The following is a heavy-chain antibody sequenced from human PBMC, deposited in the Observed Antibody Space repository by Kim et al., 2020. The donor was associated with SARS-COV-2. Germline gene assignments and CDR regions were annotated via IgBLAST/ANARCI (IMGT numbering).Heavy chain of an antibody. CDR2: ISSSSSYI. V-gene: IGHV3-21*01. CDR3: ARMYYYDSSGRNDAFDI. Sequence: GGSLRLSCAASGFTFSSYSMNWVRQAPGKGLEWVSSISSSSSYIYYADSVKGRFTISRDNAKNSLYLQMNSLRAEDTAVYYCARMYYYDSSGRNDAFDIWGQGTMVTVSS. J-gene: IGHJ3*02. D-gene: IGHD3-22*01. CDR1: GFTFSSYS.